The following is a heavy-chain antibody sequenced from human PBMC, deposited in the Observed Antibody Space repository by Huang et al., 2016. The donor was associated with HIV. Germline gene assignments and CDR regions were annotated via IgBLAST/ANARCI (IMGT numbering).Heavy chain of an antibody. J-gene: IGHJ4*02. Sequence: QVQLVESGGGVVQPGRSLRLSCAASGFTFTNYAMHWVRQATGKGLEWVTLISYTGSNIYYTDSVKCRFSISRDNSKSTMFLHMNRLRFEDTAVYYCARGRDGRSGFYFGDFDNWGQGILVTVSS. D-gene: IGHD3-22*01. CDR1: GFTFTNYA. V-gene: IGHV3-30*04. CDR2: ISYTGSNI. CDR3: ARGRDGRSGFYFGDFDN.